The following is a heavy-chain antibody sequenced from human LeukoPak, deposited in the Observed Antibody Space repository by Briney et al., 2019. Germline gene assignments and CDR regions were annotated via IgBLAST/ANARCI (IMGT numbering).Heavy chain of an antibody. D-gene: IGHD2-21*02. J-gene: IGHJ4*02. CDR3: ARDYCGGDCFPDY. CDR2: INPNSGDT. CDR1: GYTFTSYD. V-gene: IGHV1-2*06. Sequence: ASVKVSCKASGYTFTSYDFNWLRQATGQGPEWMGRINPNSGDTNYAQKFQGRVTMTRDTSISTAYMELSRLRSDDTAVYYCARDYCGGDCFPDYWGQGTLVTVSS.